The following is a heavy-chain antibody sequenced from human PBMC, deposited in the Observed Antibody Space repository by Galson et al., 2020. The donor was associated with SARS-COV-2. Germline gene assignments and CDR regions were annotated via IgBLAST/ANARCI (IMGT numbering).Heavy chain of an antibody. J-gene: IGHJ4*02. Sequence: GGSLRLYCAASGFTFSSYAMHWVRQAPGKGLEWVAVISYDGSNKHYADPVKGRFPISRDNSKNTLYLQMHSLRAEDTAVYYCARTHSGSYYGPFDYWGQGTLVTVSS. CDR1: GFTFSSYA. CDR3: ARTHSGSYYGPFDY. D-gene: IGHD3-10*01. V-gene: IGHV3-30*16. CDR2: ISYDGSNK.